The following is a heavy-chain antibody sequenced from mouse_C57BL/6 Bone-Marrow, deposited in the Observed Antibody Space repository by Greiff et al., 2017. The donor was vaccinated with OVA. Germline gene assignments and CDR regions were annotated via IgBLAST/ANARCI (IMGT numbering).Heavy chain of an antibody. Sequence: EVKLMESGGGLVQSGRSLRLSCATSGFTFSDFYMEWVRQAPGKGLEWIAASRNKANDYTTEYSASVKGRFIVSRDTSQSILYLQMNALSAGDTAIYYWARGAWGGGGAFDVWGTGTTVTVSS. CDR2: SRNKANDYTT. CDR1: GFTFSDFY. J-gene: IGHJ1*03. CDR3: ARGAWGGGGAFDV. V-gene: IGHV7-1*01.